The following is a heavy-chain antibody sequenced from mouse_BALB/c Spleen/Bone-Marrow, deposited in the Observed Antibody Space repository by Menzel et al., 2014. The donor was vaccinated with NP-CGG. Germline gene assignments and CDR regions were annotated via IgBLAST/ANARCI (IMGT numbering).Heavy chain of an antibody. CDR1: GFTFNIYA. J-gene: IGHJ3*01. Sequence: EVMLVESGGGLVQPKGSLKLSCAASGFTFNIYAMNWVRQAPGKGLEWIARIRSKSDNYAASCANSVKDRFTISRDDSQSMLYLQMNNLKTEDTAMYYCVNLTGTDWGQGTLVTVSA. D-gene: IGHD4-1*01. V-gene: IGHV10-1*02. CDR3: VNLTGTD. CDR2: IRSKSDNYAA.